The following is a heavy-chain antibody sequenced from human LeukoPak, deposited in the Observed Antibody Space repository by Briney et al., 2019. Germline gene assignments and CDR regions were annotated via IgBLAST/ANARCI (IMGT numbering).Heavy chain of an antibody. V-gene: IGHV4-59*11. Sequence: SETLSLTCTVSGASISGHYLTWIRQPPGKGLEWIGYISHIGSTNYNPSLKSRVTISVDTSKNQFSLKLTSMTAADTAVYYCARDRISINALDMWGQGTMVTFSS. J-gene: IGHJ3*02. CDR3: ARDRISINALDM. CDR2: ISHIGST. D-gene: IGHD1-14*01. CDR1: GASISGHY.